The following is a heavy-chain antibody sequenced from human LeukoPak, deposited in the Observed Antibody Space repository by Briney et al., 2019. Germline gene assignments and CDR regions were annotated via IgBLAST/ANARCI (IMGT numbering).Heavy chain of an antibody. D-gene: IGHD3-10*01. J-gene: IGHJ4*02. V-gene: IGHV4-38-2*02. CDR2: IYHSGST. CDR1: GYSISSGYY. Sequence: PSETLSLTCTVSGYSISSGYYWGWIRQPPGKGLEWIGSIYHSGSTYYNPSLKSRVTISVDTSKNQFSLKLSSVTAADTAVYYCARPHRGGGSGSYPGDYWGQGTLVTVSS. CDR3: ARPHRGGGSGSYPGDY.